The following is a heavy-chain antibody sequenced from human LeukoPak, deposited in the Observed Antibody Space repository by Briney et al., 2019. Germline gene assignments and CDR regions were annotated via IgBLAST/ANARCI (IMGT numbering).Heavy chain of an antibody. CDR1: GYTLTSYG. CDR3: ARGRYYYDSSDLYYLDY. Sequence: GASVKVSCKASGYTLTSYGISWVRQAPGQGLEWMGWISAYNGNTNYAQKLQGRVTMTTDTSTSTAYMELRSLRSDDTAVYYCARGRYYYDSSDLYYLDYWGQGTLVTVSS. CDR2: ISAYNGNT. J-gene: IGHJ4*02. D-gene: IGHD3-22*01. V-gene: IGHV1-18*01.